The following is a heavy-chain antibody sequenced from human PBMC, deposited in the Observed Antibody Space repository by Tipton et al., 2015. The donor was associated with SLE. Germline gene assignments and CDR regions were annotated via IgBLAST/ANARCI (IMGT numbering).Heavy chain of an antibody. V-gene: IGHV4-59*01. CDR2: IFYTGST. J-gene: IGHJ3*02. D-gene: IGHD1-26*01. CDR3: ARDGRGRAFDI. CDR1: GDSISTYY. Sequence: TLSLTCTVSGDSISTYYWTWIRQPPGEGLEYIGRIFYTGSTNYNPSLKSRVTISVDTSKNQFSLKLSSVTAADTAVYYCARDGRGRAFDIWGQGTMVTVSS.